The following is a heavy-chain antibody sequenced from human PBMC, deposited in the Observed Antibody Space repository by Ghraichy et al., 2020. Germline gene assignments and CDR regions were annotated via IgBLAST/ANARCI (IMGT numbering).Heavy chain of an antibody. CDR2: ISSSSSYI. CDR1: GFTFSSYS. J-gene: IGHJ6*03. CDR3: ARDYGGYSDYYYMDV. Sequence: GGSLRLSCAASGFTFSSYSMNWVRQAPGKGLEWVSSISSSSSYIYYADSVKGRFTISRDNAKNSLYLQMNSLRAEDTAVYYCARDYGGYSDYYYMDVWGKGTTVTVSS. D-gene: IGHD3-22*01. V-gene: IGHV3-21*01.